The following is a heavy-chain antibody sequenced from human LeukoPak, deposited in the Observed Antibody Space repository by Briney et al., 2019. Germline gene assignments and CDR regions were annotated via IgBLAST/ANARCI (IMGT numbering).Heavy chain of an antibody. CDR1: GFTFENYW. D-gene: IGHD5-18*01. J-gene: IGHJ4*02. Sequence: GGSLSLSCVGSGFTFENYWMSWVRQAPGKGPEWVANIKQDGSVEHHLDSVKGRFTVSRDNAKNSLVLQMNSLRAEDTAVYYCARWAGVTDYWGQGTLVTVSS. V-gene: IGHV3-7*01. CDR2: IKQDGSVE. CDR3: ARWAGVTDY.